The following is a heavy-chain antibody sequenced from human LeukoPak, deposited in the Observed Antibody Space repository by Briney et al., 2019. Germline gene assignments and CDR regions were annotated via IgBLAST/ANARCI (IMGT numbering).Heavy chain of an antibody. CDR2: INPNSGGT. CDR3: ARHTTIFGVAIIDI. Sequence: ASVKVSCKASGYTFTGYYMHWVRQAPGQGLEWMGWINPNSGGTNYAQKFQGRVTMTRDTSISTAYMELSRLRSDDTAVYYCARHTTIFGVAIIDIWGQGTMVTASS. J-gene: IGHJ3*02. D-gene: IGHD3-3*01. CDR1: GYTFTGYY. V-gene: IGHV1-2*02.